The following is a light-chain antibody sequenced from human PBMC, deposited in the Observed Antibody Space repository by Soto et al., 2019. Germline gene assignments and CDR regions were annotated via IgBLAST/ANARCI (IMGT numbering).Light chain of an antibody. CDR2: AAS. CDR1: QSLSTNS. V-gene: IGKV3-20*01. J-gene: IGKJ3*01. CDR3: QQYDASPLT. Sequence: EMGVTQGPGTLSLSPGERATLSCRASQSLSTNSLAWYQQKPGQTPRLLIYAASTRDTDIPDRFNGSGSGTDFALTISRLEPEDFALYYCQQYDASPLTFGPGTKVDIK.